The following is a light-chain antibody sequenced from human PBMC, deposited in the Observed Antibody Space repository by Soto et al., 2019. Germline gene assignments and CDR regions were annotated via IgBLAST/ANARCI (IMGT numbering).Light chain of an antibody. CDR3: QQRSNWPLDT. J-gene: IGKJ2*01. Sequence: EIVLTQSPATLSLSPGERATLSCRASQSVSNYLAWYLQKPGQAPRLLIYDASNRATGIPARFSGSGSGTDFTLTISSLEPEDFAVYYCQQRSNWPLDTFGQGTKLXIK. V-gene: IGKV3-11*01. CDR1: QSVSNY. CDR2: DAS.